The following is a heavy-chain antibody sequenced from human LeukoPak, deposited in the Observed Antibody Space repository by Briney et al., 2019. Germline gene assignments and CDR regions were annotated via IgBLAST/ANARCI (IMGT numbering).Heavy chain of an antibody. CDR2: IYYSGST. Sequence: SEQLSLTCTVSGGSISSYYWSWIRQPPGKGLEWIGYIYYSGSTNYNPSLKSRVTISVDTSKNQFSLKLSSVTAADTAVYYCARAHCSSTSCYAGGLYGMDVWGQGTTVTISS. CDR3: ARAHCSSTSCYAGGLYGMDV. J-gene: IGHJ6*02. D-gene: IGHD2-2*01. V-gene: IGHV4-59*01. CDR1: GGSISSYY.